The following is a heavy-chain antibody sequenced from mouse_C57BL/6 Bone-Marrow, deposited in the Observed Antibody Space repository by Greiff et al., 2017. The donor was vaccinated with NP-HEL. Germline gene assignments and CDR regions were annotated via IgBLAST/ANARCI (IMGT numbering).Heavy chain of an antibody. CDR1: GFTFSNYW. CDR2: IRLKSDNYAT. D-gene: IGHD2-3*01. V-gene: IGHV6-3*01. J-gene: IGHJ3*01. CDR3: TGGGWLLQDAY. Sequence: EVKLQESGGGLVQPGGSMKLSCVASGFTFSNYWMNWVRQSPEKGLEWVAQIRLKSDNYATHYAESVKGRFTISRDDSKSSVYLQMNNLRAEDTGSYYCTGGGWLLQDAYWGQGTLVTVSA.